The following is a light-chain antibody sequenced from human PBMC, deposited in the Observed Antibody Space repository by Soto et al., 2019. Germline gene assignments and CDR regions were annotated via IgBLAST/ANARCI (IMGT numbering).Light chain of an antibody. J-gene: IGKJ5*01. CDR1: QGISLS. CDR3: QQYASYPIT. CDR2: DAS. V-gene: IGKV1-13*02. Sequence: IQLTQSPTSLSASVGDRVTITCRASQGISLSLAWYQQRPGNSPRLLIYDASALGSGVPSRFSGHASGTEFTISISSLHPEDFATYFCQQYASYPITFGQGTRLEI.